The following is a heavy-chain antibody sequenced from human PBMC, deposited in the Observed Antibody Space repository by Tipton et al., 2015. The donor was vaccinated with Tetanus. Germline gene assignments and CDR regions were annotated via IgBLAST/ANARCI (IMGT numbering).Heavy chain of an antibody. CDR2: VDPRDSQA. J-gene: IGHJ2*01. CDR1: GYNFSHYS. Sequence: QLVQSGAEVGKPGESLKISCQGSGYNFSHYSIGWVRQLLGRGLEWMGIVDPRDSQATYGPSFQGQVTLSADRSINVAYLQWGSLKASDTGLYYCARRRSAVLSGAYHWYFDLWGRGTLVGVSS. V-gene: IGHV5-51*01. D-gene: IGHD3-3*01. CDR3: ARRRSAVLSGAYHWYFDL.